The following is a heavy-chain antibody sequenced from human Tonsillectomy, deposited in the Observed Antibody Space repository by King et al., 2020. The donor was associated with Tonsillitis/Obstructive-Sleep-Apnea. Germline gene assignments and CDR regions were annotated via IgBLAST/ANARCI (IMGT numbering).Heavy chain of an antibody. CDR2: ISSSGTYI. V-gene: IGHV3-21*01. D-gene: IGHD2-2*01. CDR3: VSGDIVVVPAATGFDP. Sequence: QLVQSGGGLVKPGGSLRLSCAASGFTFSSYSMNWVRQAPGMGLEWVSSISSSGTYIYYADSVKGRFTISRDNSKNSLYLHMNSLRAEDTAVYYCVSGDIVVVPAATGFDPWGQGTLVTVSS. CDR1: GFTFSSYS. J-gene: IGHJ5*02.